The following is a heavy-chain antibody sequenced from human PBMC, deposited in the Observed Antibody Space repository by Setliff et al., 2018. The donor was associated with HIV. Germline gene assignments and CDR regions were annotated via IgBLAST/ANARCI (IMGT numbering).Heavy chain of an antibody. D-gene: IGHD1-26*01. CDR2: IYTSGLT. J-gene: IGHJ6*03. V-gene: IGHV4-61*02. CDR3: ARGRSGSYRRYYYYMDV. Sequence: KPSETLSLTCTVSGGSINSGGYYWVWIRQPALKGLEWIGRIYTSGLTNYNPSLKSRVTISVDTSKNQVSLKLSSVTAADTAVYYCARGRSGSYRRYYYYMDVWGKGTTVTVS. CDR1: GGSINSGGYY.